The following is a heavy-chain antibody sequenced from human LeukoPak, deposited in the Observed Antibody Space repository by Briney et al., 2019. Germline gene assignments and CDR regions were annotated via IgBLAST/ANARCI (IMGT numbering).Heavy chain of an antibody. CDR1: GFTLSSYS. D-gene: IGHD3-22*01. CDR3: ASPHYYDSSGYYLGLGY. V-gene: IGHV3-21*01. Sequence: PGGSLRLSCAASGFTLSSYSMNWVRQAPGKGLEWVSSISSSSSYIYYADSVKGRFTISRDNAKNSLYLQMNSLRAEDTAVYYCASPHYYDSSGYYLGLGYWGQGTLVTVSS. J-gene: IGHJ4*02. CDR2: ISSSSSYI.